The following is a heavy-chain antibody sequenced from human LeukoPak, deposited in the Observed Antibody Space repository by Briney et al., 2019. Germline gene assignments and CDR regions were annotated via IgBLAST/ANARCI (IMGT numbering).Heavy chain of an antibody. J-gene: IGHJ4*02. V-gene: IGHV3-23*01. CDR1: GFTFRTSA. CDR2: VGTDSDT. Sequence: PGGSLRLSCAASGFTFRTSAFSWVRQSPGRGLEWVSTVGTDSDTYYADSLKGRFTISRDNFKNTLYLQMNSLRAEDTAVYYCAKGGCRGTCNPLAYWGQGALVTVSP. CDR3: AKGGCRGTCNPLAY. D-gene: IGHD2-15*01.